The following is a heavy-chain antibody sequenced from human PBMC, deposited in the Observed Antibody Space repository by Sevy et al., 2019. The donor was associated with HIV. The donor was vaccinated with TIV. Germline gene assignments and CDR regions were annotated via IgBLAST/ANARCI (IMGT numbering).Heavy chain of an antibody. J-gene: IGHJ6*02. Sequence: GGSLRLSCAASGFTFSSYWMHRVRQAPGKGLVWVSRINSDGSSTSYADSVKGRFTISRDNAKNTLYLQMNSLRAEDTAVYYCARDPRIAARHYYYYGMDVWGQGTTVTVSS. V-gene: IGHV3-74*01. CDR3: ARDPRIAARHYYYYGMDV. CDR2: INSDGSST. D-gene: IGHD6-6*01. CDR1: GFTFSSYW.